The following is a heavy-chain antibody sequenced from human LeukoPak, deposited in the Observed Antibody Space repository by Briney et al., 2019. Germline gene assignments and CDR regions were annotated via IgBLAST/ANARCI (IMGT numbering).Heavy chain of an antibody. J-gene: IGHJ2*01. D-gene: IGHD4-23*01. CDR1: GGSFSGYY. Sequence: SETLSLTCAVYGGSFSGYYWSWIRQPPGKGLEWIGEINHSGSTNYNPSLKSRVTISVDTSKNQFSLKLSSVTAADTAVYYCARASHDYGGKGAWYFDLWGRGTLVTVSS. CDR3: ARASHDYGGKGAWYFDL. CDR2: INHSGST. V-gene: IGHV4-34*01.